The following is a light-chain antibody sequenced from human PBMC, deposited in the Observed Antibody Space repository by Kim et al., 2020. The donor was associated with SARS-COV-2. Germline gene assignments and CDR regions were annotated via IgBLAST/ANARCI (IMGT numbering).Light chain of an antibody. J-gene: IGLJ2*01. CDR3: LLSYGAVRV. Sequence: PGRTVTLTCGSSTGVVTSSQYCYWLQQRPGQAPRTLIYDTTKKQSWTPARFSGSLLGGKAALTLSGAQSEDEAEYCCLLSYGAVRVFGGGTQLTVL. CDR2: DTT. CDR1: TGVVTSSQY. V-gene: IGLV7-46*01.